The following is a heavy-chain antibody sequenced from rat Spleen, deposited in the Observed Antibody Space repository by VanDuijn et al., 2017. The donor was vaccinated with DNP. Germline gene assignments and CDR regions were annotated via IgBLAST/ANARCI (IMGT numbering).Heavy chain of an antibody. CDR3: ARQPPNAGYHPYAMDP. J-gene: IGHJ4*01. V-gene: IGHV5S13*01. CDR2: GRT. Sequence: GRTDYRDSVKGRFTISRNNAKNTQYLQMDSLQTEDTATYYCARQPPNAGYHPYAMDPWGQGTSVTVSS. D-gene: IGHD4-3*01.